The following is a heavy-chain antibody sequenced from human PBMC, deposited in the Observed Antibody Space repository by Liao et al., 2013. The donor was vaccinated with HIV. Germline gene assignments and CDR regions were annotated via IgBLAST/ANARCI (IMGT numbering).Heavy chain of an antibody. Sequence: QVQLQESGPGLVKPSQTLSLSCTVSGGSVSSGSYYWSWIRQPAGKGLEWIGRIYAGGSTYYNPSLKSRLTISVDTSKNQFSLKVNSVTAADTAVYYCARLLPHDSSNYYRYYFVLLGPREPVGHRLL. D-gene: IGHD3-22*01. CDR1: GGSVSSGSYY. CDR3: ARLLPHDSSNYYRYYFVL. CDR2: IYAGGST. J-gene: IGHJ4*02. V-gene: IGHV4-61*02.